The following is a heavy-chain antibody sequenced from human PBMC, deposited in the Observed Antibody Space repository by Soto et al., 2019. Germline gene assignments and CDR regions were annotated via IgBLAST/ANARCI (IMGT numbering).Heavy chain of an antibody. CDR3: DRPDDISERFDY. J-gene: IGHJ4*02. D-gene: IGHD1-1*01. CDR1: GGSISSGDFY. Sequence: SEALSVTCTVSGGSISSGDFYWSWSRQPPGKGLDFIGNIYYSGSPCYNPSLRIRAIMSVDTSQNQFSLKLSSLTAAYTAVYVCDRPDDISERFDYCGQRPLVTVSP. CDR2: IYYSGSP. V-gene: IGHV4-30-4*01.